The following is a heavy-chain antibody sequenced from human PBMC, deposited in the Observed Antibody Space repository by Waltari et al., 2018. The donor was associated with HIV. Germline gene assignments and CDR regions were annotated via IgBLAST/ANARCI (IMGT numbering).Heavy chain of an antibody. Sequence: QVQLVESGGGVVQPGRSLRLSCAASGFTFSSYGMHWVRQAPGKGLEWVAVISYDGSNKYYADSVKGRFTISRDNSKNTLYLQMNSLRAEDTAVYYCAKGNYYDSPSSVGDYWGQGTLVTVSS. CDR3: AKGNYYDSPSSVGDY. CDR1: GFTFSSYG. CDR2: ISYDGSNK. D-gene: IGHD3-22*01. J-gene: IGHJ4*02. V-gene: IGHV3-30*18.